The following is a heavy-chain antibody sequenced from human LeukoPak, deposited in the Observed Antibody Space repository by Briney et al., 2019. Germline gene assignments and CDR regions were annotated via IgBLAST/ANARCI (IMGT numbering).Heavy chain of an antibody. J-gene: IGHJ5*02. Sequence: GGCLRLSCAASGFTFSSYSMNWVRQAPGKGLEWVSYISSSSSTIYYADSVKGRFTISRDNAKNSLYLQMNSLRAEDTAVYYCASPTIAARSDWFDPGGQGTLVTVSS. V-gene: IGHV3-48*01. CDR1: GFTFSSYS. D-gene: IGHD6-6*01. CDR2: ISSSSSTI. CDR3: ASPTIAARSDWFDP.